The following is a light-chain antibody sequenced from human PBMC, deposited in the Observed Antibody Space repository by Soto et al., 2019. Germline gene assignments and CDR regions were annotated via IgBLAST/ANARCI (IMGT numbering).Light chain of an antibody. V-gene: IGKV1-39*01. J-gene: IGKJ1*01. CDR1: QSISRN. CDR3: QQSDTAPWT. Sequence: LAALCASVRNRVTITCRASQSISRNLDWYQQKLGKAPKLLIFAASSLQSGVPSRFSGSGSGTYFTLTITSLQPEDFATYYCQQSDTAPWTFGEGTKVDIK. CDR2: AAS.